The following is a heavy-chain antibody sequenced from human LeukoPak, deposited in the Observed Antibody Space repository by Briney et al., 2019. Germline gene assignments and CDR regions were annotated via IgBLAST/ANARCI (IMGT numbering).Heavy chain of an antibody. D-gene: IGHD1-1*01. CDR3: ARRQGTTLSFDY. CDR1: GYTFNTYG. J-gene: IGHJ4*02. CDR2: INAYNGNT. Sequence: ASVKVSCKASGYTFNTYGFSWVRQAPGQGLEWMGWINAYNGNTNYAQKLQGRVTMTTETSTSTAYMVLRSPRSDDTAVYYCARRQGTTLSFDYWGQGTLVTVSS. V-gene: IGHV1-18*01.